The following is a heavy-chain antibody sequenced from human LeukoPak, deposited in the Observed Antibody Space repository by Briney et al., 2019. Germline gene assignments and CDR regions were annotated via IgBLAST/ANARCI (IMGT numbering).Heavy chain of an antibody. D-gene: IGHD3-10*01. Sequence: SSETLSLTCAVYGGSVRGYYWGGIRQPPGKGLEWIGSIYHMGSTYYNTSLKIRVNISVDTSKNQFSLKLSSVTAADTAVYYCARSKTSYYYGSGSYYHGSMDVWGKGTTVTVSS. V-gene: IGHV4-34*01. J-gene: IGHJ6*03. CDR1: GGSVRGYY. CDR2: IYHMGST. CDR3: ARSKTSYYYGSGSYYHGSMDV.